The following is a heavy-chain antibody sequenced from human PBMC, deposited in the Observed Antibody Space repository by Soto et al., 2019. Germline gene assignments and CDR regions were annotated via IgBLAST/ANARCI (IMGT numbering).Heavy chain of an antibody. V-gene: IGHV1-18*04. Sequence: QLQLVQSGAEVERPGASVRVSCKAYGYPFSKYGISWIRQAPGQGLEWMGWIKPDNGDTTYAQKFQVRVTMTTDTSSNPAYMELRSLRPDDTAVYYCATSYASGFDPWGQGTLVSVSS. CDR1: GYPFSKYG. D-gene: IGHD3-10*01. CDR3: ATSYASGFDP. CDR2: IKPDNGDT. J-gene: IGHJ5*02.